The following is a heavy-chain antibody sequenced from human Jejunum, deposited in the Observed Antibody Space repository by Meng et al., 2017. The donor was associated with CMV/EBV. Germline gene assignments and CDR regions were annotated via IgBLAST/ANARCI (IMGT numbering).Heavy chain of an antibody. D-gene: IGHD5-18*01. Sequence: SCTASGFTFGVYALTWVRQAPGKGLEWVSSITSSSGTIYYADSVKGRFTIFRDNAKNSLHLQMNSLRADDTAVYYCARDLQLSTWGQGTLGTGSS. CDR1: GFTFGVYA. CDR2: ITSSSGTI. V-gene: IGHV3-48*03. J-gene: IGHJ5*02. CDR3: ARDLQLST.